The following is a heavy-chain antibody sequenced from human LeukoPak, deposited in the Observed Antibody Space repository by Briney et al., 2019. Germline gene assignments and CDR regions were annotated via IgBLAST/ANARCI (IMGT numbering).Heavy chain of an antibody. CDR1: GFTLSNYW. D-gene: IGHD3-10*01. V-gene: IGHV3-7*01. Sequence: PGGSLSLFCAVCGFTLSNYWMTWVRQARGKGREWVASGKKKASEKYYVDSVKRRFTIHRDNAKNQLYLQMNNLRVEDTAVYYCARGHPYGSRRDYFDYWGQGTLVTVSS. CDR2: GKKKASEK. CDR3: ARGHPYGSRRDYFDY. J-gene: IGHJ4*02.